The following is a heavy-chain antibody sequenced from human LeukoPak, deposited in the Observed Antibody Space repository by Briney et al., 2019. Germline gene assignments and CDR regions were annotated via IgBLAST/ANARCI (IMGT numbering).Heavy chain of an antibody. CDR3: ARHAPNYDFWSGYLAPFDY. J-gene: IGHJ4*02. CDR2: IYTSGST. CDR1: GGSISSYY. D-gene: IGHD3-3*01. V-gene: IGHV4-4*09. Sequence: PSETLSPTCTVSGGSISSYYWSWIRQPPGKGLEWIGYIYTSGSTNYNPSLKSRVTISVDTSKNQFSLKLSSVTAADTAVYYCARHAPNYDFWSGYLAPFDYWGQGTLVTVSS.